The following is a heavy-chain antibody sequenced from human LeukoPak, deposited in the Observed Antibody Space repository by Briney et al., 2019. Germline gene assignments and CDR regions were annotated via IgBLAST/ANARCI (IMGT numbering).Heavy chain of an antibody. D-gene: IGHD4-17*01. CDR3: ARAAGYGDYRCFDY. CDR1: GFTFSSDS. V-gene: IGHV3-21*01. Sequence: GGSLRLSCAASGFTFSSDSMNWVRQAPGKGLEWVSSVSSSSDYIYYADSVKGRFTIYRDNAKNSLSLQMNSLRAEDTAVYYCARAAGYGDYRCFDYWGQGTLVTVSS. J-gene: IGHJ4*02. CDR2: VSSSSDYI.